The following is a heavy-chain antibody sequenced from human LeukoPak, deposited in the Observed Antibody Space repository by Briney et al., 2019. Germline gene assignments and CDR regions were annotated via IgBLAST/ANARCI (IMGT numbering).Heavy chain of an antibody. V-gene: IGHV4-4*09. CDR3: ARHGVHDSSGDPYYYYHMDV. J-gene: IGHJ6*03. Sequence: SEALSLTCTVSGGSISSYYWSWIRQPPGKGLEWIGYIYTSGSTNYNPSLKSRVTISVDPTKNQFSLKLSSVTAADTAVYYCARHGVHDSSGDPYYYYHMDVWGKGTTVTVSS. D-gene: IGHD6-6*01. CDR1: GGSISSYY. CDR2: IYTSGST.